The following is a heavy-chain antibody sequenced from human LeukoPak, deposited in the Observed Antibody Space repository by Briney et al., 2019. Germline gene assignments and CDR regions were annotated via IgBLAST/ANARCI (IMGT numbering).Heavy chain of an antibody. CDR1: GGSFSGYY. J-gene: IGHJ5*02. CDR3: ARDEERNCSGTSCYFGWFDP. V-gene: IGHV4-34*01. D-gene: IGHD2-2*01. Sequence: SETLSLTCAVYGGSFSGYYWSWIRQPPGKGLEWIGEINHSGSTNYNPSLKSRVTISVDTSKNQFSLKLSSVTAADTAVYYCARDEERNCSGTSCYFGWFDPWGQGTLVTVSS. CDR2: INHSGST.